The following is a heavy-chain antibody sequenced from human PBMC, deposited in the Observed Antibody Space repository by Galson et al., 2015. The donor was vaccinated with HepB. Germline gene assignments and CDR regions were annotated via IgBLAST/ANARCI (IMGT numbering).Heavy chain of an antibody. CDR2: IWYDGSNK. CDR1: GFTFSSYG. CDR3: ARAQTYGSGKRPPDY. J-gene: IGHJ4*02. D-gene: IGHD3-10*01. V-gene: IGHV3-33*08. Sequence: SLRLSCAASGFTFSSYGMHGVRQAPGKGLEWVAVIWYDGSNKYYADSVKGRFTISRDNSKNTLYLQMNSLRAEDTAVYYCARAQTYGSGKRPPDYWGQGTLVTVSS.